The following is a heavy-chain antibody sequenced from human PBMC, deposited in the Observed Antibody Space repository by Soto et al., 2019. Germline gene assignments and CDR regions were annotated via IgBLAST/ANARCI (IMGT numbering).Heavy chain of an antibody. Sequence: QVQLVESGGGVVQPGRSLRLSCAASGFTFSSYAMHWVRQAPGKGLEWVAVISYDGSNKYYADSMKGRFTISRDNSKNTLYLQMNSLRAEDTAVYYCASVRADYYDSSGPLGYWGQGTLVTVSS. CDR1: GFTFSSYA. CDR3: ASVRADYYDSSGPLGY. V-gene: IGHV3-30-3*01. D-gene: IGHD3-22*01. CDR2: ISYDGSNK. J-gene: IGHJ4*02.